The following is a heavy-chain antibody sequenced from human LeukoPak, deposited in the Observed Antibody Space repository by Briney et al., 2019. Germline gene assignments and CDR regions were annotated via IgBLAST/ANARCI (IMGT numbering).Heavy chain of an antibody. Sequence: GGSLRLSCAASGFTVSSNYMSWVRQAPGKGLEWVSVIYSGGSTYYADSVKDRFTISRDNSKNTLYLQMNSLRAEDTAVYYCARDMSSSGYYSDYWGQGTLVTVSS. CDR1: GFTVSSNY. CDR3: ARDMSSSGYYSDY. J-gene: IGHJ4*02. CDR2: IYSGGST. V-gene: IGHV3-66*02. D-gene: IGHD3-22*01.